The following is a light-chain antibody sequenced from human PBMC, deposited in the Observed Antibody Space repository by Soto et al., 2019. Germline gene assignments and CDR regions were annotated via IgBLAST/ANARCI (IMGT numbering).Light chain of an antibody. J-gene: IGKJ3*01. CDR2: GAS. CDR1: QSVSSNY. V-gene: IGKV3-20*01. CDR3: QQYGRSPFT. Sequence: EIVMTQSPGTLSLSPGETATLSCRASQSVSSNYVAWFHQKPGQAPRLLIYGASSRATGVPDRFSASGSGTDSTLTISRLEPEDFAVYYCQQYGRSPFTFGPGTKVDTK.